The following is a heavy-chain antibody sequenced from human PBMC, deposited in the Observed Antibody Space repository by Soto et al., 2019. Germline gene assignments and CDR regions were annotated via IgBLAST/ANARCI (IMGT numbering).Heavy chain of an antibody. D-gene: IGHD3-16*01. CDR2: ISGSGGST. CDR1: GFTFSSYA. J-gene: IGHJ4*02. CDR3: AKGDRDYIWGSYSPPVFFDY. Sequence: EVQLLESGGGLVQPGGSLRLSCAASGFTFSSYAMSWVRQAPGKGLEWVSAISGSGGSTYYADSVKGRFTISRDNSKNTLYLQMNSLRAEDTAVYYCAKGDRDYIWGSYSPPVFFDYWGQGTLVTVSS. V-gene: IGHV3-23*01.